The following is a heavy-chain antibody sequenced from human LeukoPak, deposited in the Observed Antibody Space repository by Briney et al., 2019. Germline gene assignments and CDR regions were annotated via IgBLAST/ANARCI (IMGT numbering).Heavy chain of an antibody. CDR1: GFTFSSYG. D-gene: IGHD3-10*01. CDR3: AKASSGSCYNVYYYYGMDV. V-gene: IGHV3-30*18. Sequence: PGGSLRLSCAASGFTFSSYGMHWVRQAPGKGLEWVAVISYDGSNKYYADSVKGRFTISRDNSKNTLYLQMNSLRAEDTAVYYCAKASSGSCYNVYYYYGMDVWGQGTTVTVPS. CDR2: ISYDGSNK. J-gene: IGHJ6*02.